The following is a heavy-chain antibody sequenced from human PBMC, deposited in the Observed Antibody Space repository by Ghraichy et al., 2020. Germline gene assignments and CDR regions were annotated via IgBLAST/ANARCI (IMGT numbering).Heavy chain of an antibody. V-gene: IGHV4-39*01. Sequence: SETLSLTCTVSGGSISSSSYYWGWIRQAPGKGLEWIGSIYYSGSTYYNPSLKSRVTISVDTSKNQFSLKLSSVTAADTAVYYCARRKVVVAATFDYWGQGTLVTVSS. CDR3: ARRKVVVAATFDY. CDR2: IYYSGST. D-gene: IGHD2-15*01. J-gene: IGHJ4*02. CDR1: GGSISSSSYY.